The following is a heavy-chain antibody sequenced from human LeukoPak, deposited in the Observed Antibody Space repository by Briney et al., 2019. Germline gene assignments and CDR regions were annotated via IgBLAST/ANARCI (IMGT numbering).Heavy chain of an antibody. CDR3: AKDSSSSNYYYGLDV. CDR2: ISYDGSDK. V-gene: IGHV3-30-3*01. D-gene: IGHD6-13*01. Sequence: GTSLRLSCAASGFSFNNYPIHWVRQAPGKGLEWVAVISYDGSDKYYADSVKGRFTISRDNSKNTLYLQMNSLRGDDTGMYFCAKDSSSSNYYYGLDVWGQGTTVTVSS. CDR1: GFSFNNYP. J-gene: IGHJ6*02.